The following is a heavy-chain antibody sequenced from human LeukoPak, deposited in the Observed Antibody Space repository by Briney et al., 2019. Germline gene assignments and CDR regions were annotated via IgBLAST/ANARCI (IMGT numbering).Heavy chain of an antibody. CDR3: ARLAHYGDYYYYYGMDV. CDR1: GFTFSDYY. CDR2: ISSSGSTI. J-gene: IGHJ6*04. V-gene: IGHV3-11*04. D-gene: IGHD4-17*01. Sequence: PGGSLRLSCAASGFTFSDYYMSWIRQAPGKGLEWVSYISSSGSTIYYADSVKGRFTISRDNAKNSLYLQMNSLRAEDTAVYYCARLAHYGDYYYYYGMDVWGKGTTVTVSS.